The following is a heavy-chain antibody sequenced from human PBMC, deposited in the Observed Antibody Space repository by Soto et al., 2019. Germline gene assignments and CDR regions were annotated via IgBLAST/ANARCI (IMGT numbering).Heavy chain of an antibody. CDR3: ARGSIGHSSSWRRIDY. D-gene: IGHD6-13*01. J-gene: IGHJ4*02. V-gene: IGHV4-59*01. Sequence: SETLSLTCTVSGGSISSYYWSWIRQPPGKGLEWIGYIYYSGSTNYNPSLKSRVTISVDTSTNQFSLKRSSVTAADTAVYYCARGSIGHSSSWRRIDYWGQGTLVTVSS. CDR1: GGSISSYY. CDR2: IYYSGST.